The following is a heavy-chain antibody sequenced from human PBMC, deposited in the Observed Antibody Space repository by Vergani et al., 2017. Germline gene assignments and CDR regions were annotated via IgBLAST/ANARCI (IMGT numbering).Heavy chain of an antibody. J-gene: IGHJ4*02. D-gene: IGHD3-9*01. Sequence: EVELLESGGGLVQPGRSLRLPCAASGFTFSSYAMSWVRQAPGKGLEWVSAISGSGGSTYYADSVKGRFTISRDNSKNTLFLQMNSLRAEDTAVYYCAKDHYDILTGYFHFDYWGQGTLITVSS. CDR2: ISGSGGST. V-gene: IGHV3-23*01. CDR1: GFTFSSYA. CDR3: AKDHYDILTGYFHFDY.